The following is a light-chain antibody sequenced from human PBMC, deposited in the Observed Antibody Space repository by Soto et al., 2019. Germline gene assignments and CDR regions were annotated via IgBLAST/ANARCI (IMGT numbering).Light chain of an antibody. V-gene: IGKV1-5*01. CDR1: QSVNRW. Sequence: DIQMTQSPSTLSASVGDRVTIACRASQSVNRWLAWYQKKPGKAPKLLIYDASNLQSGVPSRFSGSGSGTEFTLSISSLQPDDFATYYCQEYNSGWRFGQGTKVDNK. J-gene: IGKJ1*01. CDR2: DAS. CDR3: QEYNSGWR.